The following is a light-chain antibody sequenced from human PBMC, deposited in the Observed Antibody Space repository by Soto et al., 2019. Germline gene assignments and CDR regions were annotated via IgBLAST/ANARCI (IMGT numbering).Light chain of an antibody. J-gene: IGKJ5*01. CDR2: GAS. V-gene: IGKV3-15*01. CDR1: QSVSSD. Sequence: EIVMTQSPGTLPVSPGERATLSCRASQSVSSDLAWYQQKPGQAPRLLIYGASTRATGVPAKFSGSGSGTEFTLTISSLQSEDFAVYYCQQYNKWPPLTFGPGTRLEIK. CDR3: QQYNKWPPLT.